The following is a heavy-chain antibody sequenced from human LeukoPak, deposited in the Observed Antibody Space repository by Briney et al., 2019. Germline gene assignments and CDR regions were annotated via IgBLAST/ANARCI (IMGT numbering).Heavy chain of an antibody. J-gene: IGHJ4*02. D-gene: IGHD5-18*01. Sequence: GESLKISCKGSGYSFTSYWISWVRQMPGKGLEWMASIDPSDSYTNYSPSFQGHVTISADKSINTAYLHWSSLKASDTAMYYRARHPGYIYGSDYWGQGTLVTVSS. CDR1: GYSFTSYW. CDR3: ARHPGYIYGSDY. V-gene: IGHV5-10-1*01. CDR2: IDPSDSYT.